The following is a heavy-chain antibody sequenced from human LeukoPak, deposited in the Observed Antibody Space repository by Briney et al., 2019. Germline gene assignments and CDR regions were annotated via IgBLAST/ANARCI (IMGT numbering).Heavy chain of an antibody. J-gene: IGHJ5*02. Sequence: GGSLRLSCEASGFTFSNYGMNWVRQAPGKGLEWVSYIRPNDGTTHYADSVKGRFIISRDNAKNSLSLQMTSLRVDDSAVYYCVRGQTNLDNWFDPWGQGTLVIVSS. V-gene: IGHV3-48*01. CDR2: IRPNDGTT. CDR1: GFTFSNYG. CDR3: VRGQTNLDNWFDP. D-gene: IGHD2-8*01.